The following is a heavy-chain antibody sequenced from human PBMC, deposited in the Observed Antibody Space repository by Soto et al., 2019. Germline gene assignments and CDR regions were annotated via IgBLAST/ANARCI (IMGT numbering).Heavy chain of an antibody. CDR3: ARLGYAYCGGDCPDPNYYSYGMDV. D-gene: IGHD2-21*02. CDR2: IYPGDSDT. J-gene: IGHJ6*02. V-gene: IGHV5-51*01. CDR1: GYSFTSYW. Sequence: GESLKISCKGSGYSFTSYWIGWVRQMPGKGLEWMGIIYPGDSDTRYSPSFQGQVTISADKSISTAYLQWSSLKASDTAMYYCARLGYAYCGGDCPDPNYYSYGMDVWGQGTTVTVSS.